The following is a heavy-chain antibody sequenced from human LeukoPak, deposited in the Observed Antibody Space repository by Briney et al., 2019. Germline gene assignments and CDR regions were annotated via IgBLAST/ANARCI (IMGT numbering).Heavy chain of an antibody. CDR1: GGSFSGYY. Sequence: PSETLSLTCAVYGGSFSGYYWSWIRQPPGKGLEWIGEINHSGSTNYNPSLKSRVTISVDTSKNQFSLKLSSVTAADTAVYYCARHSRYYGSVWGKGTTVTVSS. J-gene: IGHJ6*04. CDR2: INHSGST. CDR3: ARHSRYYGSV. D-gene: IGHD3-10*01. V-gene: IGHV4-34*01.